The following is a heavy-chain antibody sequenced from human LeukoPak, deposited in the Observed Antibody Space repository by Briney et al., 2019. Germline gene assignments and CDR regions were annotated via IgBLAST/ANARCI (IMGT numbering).Heavy chain of an antibody. J-gene: IGHJ4*02. V-gene: IGHV4-59*08. Sequence: KSSETLSLTCAVYGGSFSGYYWSWIRQPPGKGLEWIGYIYYSGSTNYNPSLKSRVTISVDTSKNQFSLKLSSVTAADTAVYYCARHKGARGSSWPFDYWGQGTLVTVSS. CDR2: IYYSGST. CDR1: GGSFSGYY. CDR3: ARHKGARGSSWPFDY. D-gene: IGHD6-13*01.